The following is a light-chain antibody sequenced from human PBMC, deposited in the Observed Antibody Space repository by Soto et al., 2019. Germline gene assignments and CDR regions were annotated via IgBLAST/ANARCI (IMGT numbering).Light chain of an antibody. V-gene: IGLV1-40*01. CDR1: CSNIGADYD. CDR3: QSYDSTLSARYV. Sequence: QSVLTQPPSVSGAPGQRVTISCTGSCSNIGADYDVHWYQQRPGTAPKLLIFGNINRPSGVPDRFSGSKSGTSASLAITGLQAEDEGDYYCQSYDSTLSARYVFGTGTKLTVL. CDR2: GNI. J-gene: IGLJ1*01.